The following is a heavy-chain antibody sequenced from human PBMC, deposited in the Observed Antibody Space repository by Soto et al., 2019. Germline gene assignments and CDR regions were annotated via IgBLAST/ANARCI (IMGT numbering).Heavy chain of an antibody. CDR2: ISSSGYPI. Sequence: QVQLVESGGGLVKPGGSLRLSCAASGFSFSDYYMTWIRQAPGKGLEWLSYISSSGYPIYYADSVKGRFTISRDNAKNSVYVQMERVRAEDTAVYYFARDNRSVWNGYYSRYDYYGMDVWGQGTTVTVYS. CDR3: ARDNRSVWNGYYSRYDYYGMDV. J-gene: IGHJ6*02. CDR1: GFSFSDYY. V-gene: IGHV3-11*01. D-gene: IGHD3-3*01.